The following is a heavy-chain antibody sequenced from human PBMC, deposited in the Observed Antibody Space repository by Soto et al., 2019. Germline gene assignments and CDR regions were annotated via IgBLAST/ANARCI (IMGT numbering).Heavy chain of an antibody. V-gene: IGHV4-4*02. J-gene: IGHJ5*02. CDR2: IYHSGST. Sequence: SETLSLTCAVSGGSISSSNWWSWVRQPPGKGLEWIGEIYHSGSTNYNPSLKSRVTISVDKSKNQFSLKLSSVTAADTAVYYYARRGIAAAGRGWFDPWGQGTLVTVSS. CDR3: ARRGIAAAGRGWFDP. D-gene: IGHD6-13*01. CDR1: GGSISSSNW.